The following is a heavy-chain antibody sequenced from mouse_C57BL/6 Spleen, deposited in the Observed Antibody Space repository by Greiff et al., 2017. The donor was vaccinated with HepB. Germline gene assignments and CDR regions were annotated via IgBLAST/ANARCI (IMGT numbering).Heavy chain of an antibody. D-gene: IGHD1-2*01. J-gene: IGHJ2*01. CDR2: ISSGGDYI. CDR1: GFTFSSYA. CDR3: TRVGLRPYYFDY. Sequence: EVQLVESGEGLVKPGGSLKLSCAASGFTFSSYAMSWVRQTPEKRLEWVAYISSGGDYIYYADTVKGRFTISRDNARNTLYLQMSSLKSEDTAMYYCTRVGLRPYYFDYWGQGTTLTVSS. V-gene: IGHV5-9-1*02.